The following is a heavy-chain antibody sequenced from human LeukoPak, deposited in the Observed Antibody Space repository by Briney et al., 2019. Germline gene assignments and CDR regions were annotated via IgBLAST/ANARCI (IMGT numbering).Heavy chain of an antibody. CDR2: MNPNSGYT. Sequence: GSVKVSCKASGYTFTTYYINWVRQATGQGLEWMGWMNPNSGYTGYAQKFQGRVTLTRNTSISTAYMELSSLRSEDTAVYYCAIGISDFWSGYYYDAFDIWGQGTMVTVSS. CDR1: GYTFTTYY. J-gene: IGHJ3*02. CDR3: AIGISDFWSGYYYDAFDI. D-gene: IGHD3-3*01. V-gene: IGHV1-8*01.